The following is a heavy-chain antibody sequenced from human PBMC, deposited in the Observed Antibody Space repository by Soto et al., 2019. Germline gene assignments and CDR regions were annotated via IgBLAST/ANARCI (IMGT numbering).Heavy chain of an antibody. CDR3: ARRRGPERDCSVGSCYSRRDAFDI. CDR1: GFTFSDYS. V-gene: IGHV3-21*01. J-gene: IGHJ3*02. Sequence: PGGSLRLSCVASGFTFSDYSMNWVRQAPGKGLEWVSSISSSKNYIYYADSLEGRFSISRDNTQNSLYLQMSSLRVEDTAVYYCARRRGPERDCSVGSCYSRRDAFDIWGQGSMVTVSS. D-gene: IGHD2-15*01. CDR2: ISSSKNYI.